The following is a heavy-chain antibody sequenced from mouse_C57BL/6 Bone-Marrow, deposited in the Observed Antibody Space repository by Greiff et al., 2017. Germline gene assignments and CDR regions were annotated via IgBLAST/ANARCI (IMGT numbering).Heavy chain of an antibody. CDR1: GFNIKDDY. J-gene: IGHJ3*01. V-gene: IGHV14-4*01. Sequence: VQLQQSGAELVRPGASVKLSCTASGFNIKDDYMHWVKQRPEQGLEWIGWIDPENGDTEYASKFQGKATITADTSSNTAYLRLSGLTSEDTAVSYCAPVGDPVAYWGQGTLVTVSA. CDR3: APVGDPVAY. D-gene: IGHD2-13*01. CDR2: IDPENGDT.